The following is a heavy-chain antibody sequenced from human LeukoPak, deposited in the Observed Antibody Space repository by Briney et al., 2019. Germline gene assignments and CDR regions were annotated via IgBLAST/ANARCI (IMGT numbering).Heavy chain of an antibody. CDR2: ISGSGGST. CDR1: GFTFSSYA. V-gene: IGHV3-23*01. D-gene: IGHD1-7*01. Sequence: GGSLRLSCAVSGFTFSSYAMSWVRQAPGKGLEWVSAISGSGGSTYYADSVKGRFTISRDNSKNTLYLQLNSLRAEDTDVYYCAKEKLELRAFDYWGQGTLVTVSS. J-gene: IGHJ4*02. CDR3: AKEKLELRAFDY.